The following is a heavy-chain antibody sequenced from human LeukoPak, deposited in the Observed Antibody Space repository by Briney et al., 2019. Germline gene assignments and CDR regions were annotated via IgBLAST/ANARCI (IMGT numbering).Heavy chain of an antibody. Sequence: GGSLRLSCAASGFTFGSYWMNWARQAPGKGLEWVASINHNGNVNYYVDSVKGRFSISRDNAKNSLFLQMSSLRVEDTAVYYCGRAMDVWGQGTTVTVSS. CDR1: GFTFGSYW. V-gene: IGHV3-7*03. J-gene: IGHJ6*02. CDR2: INHNGNVN. CDR3: GRAMDV.